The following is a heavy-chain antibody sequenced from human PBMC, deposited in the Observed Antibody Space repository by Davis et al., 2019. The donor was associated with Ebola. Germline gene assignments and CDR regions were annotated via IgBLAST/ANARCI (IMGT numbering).Heavy chain of an antibody. Sequence: AASVKVSCKASGYTFTSYDINWVRQATGQGLEWMGWMNPNSGNTGYAQKFQGRVTMTRNTSISTAYMALSSLRSEDTAVYYCARRRYCSGGSCPTAGNWFDPWGQGTLVTVSS. J-gene: IGHJ5*02. V-gene: IGHV1-8*01. CDR2: MNPNSGNT. CDR1: GYTFTSYD. CDR3: ARRRYCSGGSCPTAGNWFDP. D-gene: IGHD2-15*01.